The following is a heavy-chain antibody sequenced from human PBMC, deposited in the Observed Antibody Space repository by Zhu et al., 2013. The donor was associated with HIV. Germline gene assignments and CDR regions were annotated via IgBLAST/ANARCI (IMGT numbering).Heavy chain of an antibody. V-gene: IGHV1-18*01. CDR2: ISAYNVNT. CDR3: ARDRAAPTYYFDY. Sequence: QVQLVQSGADVKKPGASVKVSCKASGYTFTTYGISWVRQAPGQGLEWMGWISAYNVNTNYAQKLQGRVTMTIDTSTRTAYMELRSLRPDDTAVYYCARDRAAPTYYFDYWGQGTLVTVSS. CDR1: GYTFTTYG. J-gene: IGHJ4*02. D-gene: IGHD6-13*01.